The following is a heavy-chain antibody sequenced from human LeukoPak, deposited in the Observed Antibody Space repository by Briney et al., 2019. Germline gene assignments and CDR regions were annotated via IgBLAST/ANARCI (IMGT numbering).Heavy chain of an antibody. J-gene: IGHJ4*02. V-gene: IGHV4-39*07. Sequence: SETLSLTCIVPGGSISSSSYYWAWIRQSPGKGLEWIGTFSSGGSAYYNPSLTSRVTISVDTSKNQFSLKLSSVTAADTAVYYCARLVRYSGYDGFDYWGQGTLVTVSS. CDR1: GGSISSSSYY. CDR3: ARLVRYSGYDGFDY. CDR2: FSSGGSA. D-gene: IGHD5-12*01.